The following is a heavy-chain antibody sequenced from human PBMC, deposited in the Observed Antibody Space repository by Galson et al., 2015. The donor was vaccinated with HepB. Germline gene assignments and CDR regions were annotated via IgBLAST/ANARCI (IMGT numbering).Heavy chain of an antibody. V-gene: IGHV3-11*05. J-gene: IGHJ4*02. D-gene: IGHD2-15*01. Sequence: SLRLSCAASGFTFSDYYMSWIRQAPGKGLEWVSYISSSSSYTNYADSVKGRFTISRDNAKNSLYLQMNSLRAEDTAVYYSARDPSGRGVDYWGQGTLVTVSS. CDR3: ARDPSGRGVDY. CDR2: ISSSSSYT. CDR1: GFTFSDYY.